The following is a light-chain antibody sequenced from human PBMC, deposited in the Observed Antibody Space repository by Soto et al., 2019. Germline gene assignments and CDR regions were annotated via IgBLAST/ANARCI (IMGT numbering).Light chain of an antibody. V-gene: IGKV3-20*01. J-gene: IGKJ2*01. Sequence: EIVLTQSPGTLSLSPGERATLSCRASQSVSSSYLAWYQQKPGQAPRLLIYGASSRATGIPDRFSGSGSGTDFTLTISRLEPEDCAVYCCQQYGSSPVPFGQGTKLEIK. CDR3: QQYGSSPVP. CDR1: QSVSSSY. CDR2: GAS.